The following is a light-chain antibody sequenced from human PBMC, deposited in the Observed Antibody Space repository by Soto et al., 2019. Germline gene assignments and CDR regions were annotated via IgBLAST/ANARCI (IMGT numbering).Light chain of an antibody. Sequence: QSVLTQPASLSGSPGQSITISCTGTSSDVGGYNSVSWYQHHPGKSPKLLLYDVGDRPSGVSYRFSGSKSGNTASLTISGRQAADEADYFCSSYTSSMTNVFGSGTKVTVL. CDR2: DVG. CDR1: SSDVGGYNS. CDR3: SSYTSSMTNV. V-gene: IGLV2-14*03. J-gene: IGLJ1*01.